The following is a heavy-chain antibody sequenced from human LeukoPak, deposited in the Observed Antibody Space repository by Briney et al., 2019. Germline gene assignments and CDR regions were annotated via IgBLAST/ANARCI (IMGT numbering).Heavy chain of an antibody. CDR3: ARGRHSSSWYYYYYGMDV. J-gene: IGHJ6*02. D-gene: IGHD6-13*01. Sequence: SEALSLTCAVSGGCISRGGYSWSWIRQPPGKGLERIGYIYHSGSTYYDPSLKSRVTISVDRSKNQFSLKLSSVTAADTAVYYCARGRHSSSWYYYYYGMDVWGQGTTVTVSS. CDR2: IYHSGST. V-gene: IGHV4-30-2*01. CDR1: GGCISRGGYS.